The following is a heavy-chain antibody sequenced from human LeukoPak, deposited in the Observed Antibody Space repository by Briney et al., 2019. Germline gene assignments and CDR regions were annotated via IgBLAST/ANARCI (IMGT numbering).Heavy chain of an antibody. Sequence: GVSLKLSCAASGFTFSGSAMHWLRQASGKGLEWVCSIRSKANSYGSAYAASVKGRFTIPRDDSKNTGYLQMNSLKTEDTAVYYCTNINNWGQGTMVTVSS. CDR3: TNINN. CDR1: GFTFSGSA. V-gene: IGHV3-73*01. CDR2: IRSKANSYGS. J-gene: IGHJ4*02.